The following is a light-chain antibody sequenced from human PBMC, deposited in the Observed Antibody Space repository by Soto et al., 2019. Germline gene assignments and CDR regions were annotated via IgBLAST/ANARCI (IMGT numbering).Light chain of an antibody. V-gene: IGLV2-14*01. Sequence: QSVLAQPASVSGSPGQSIAISCTGTSSDVGGYDYVSWYQQQPDKAPKLMIYEVTKRPSGVSNRFSGSKSGNTASLTISGLKYEDEADYYCSSHTSGSTRVFGTGTKVXVL. CDR2: EVT. CDR1: SSDVGGYDY. CDR3: SSHTSGSTRV. J-gene: IGLJ1*01.